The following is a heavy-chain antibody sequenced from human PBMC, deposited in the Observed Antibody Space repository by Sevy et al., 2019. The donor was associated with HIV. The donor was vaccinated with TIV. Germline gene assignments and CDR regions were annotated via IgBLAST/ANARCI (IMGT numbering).Heavy chain of an antibody. D-gene: IGHD6-19*01. J-gene: IGHJ4*02. V-gene: IGHV4-31*03. CDR3: AGGAVAGITSLSPFDY. CDR1: GGSISSGGYY. Sequence: SETLSLTCTVSGGSISSGGYYWSWIRQHPGKGLEWIGYIYYSGSTYYNPSLKSRVTISVDTSKNQFSLKLSSVTAADTAVYSCAGGAVAGITSLSPFDYWGQGTLVTVSS. CDR2: IYYSGST.